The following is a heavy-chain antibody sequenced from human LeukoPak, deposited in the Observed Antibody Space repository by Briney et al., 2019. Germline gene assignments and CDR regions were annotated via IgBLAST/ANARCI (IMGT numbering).Heavy chain of an antibody. CDR3: ARHSLIGTTPFDY. J-gene: IGHJ4*02. V-gene: IGHV1-46*01. Sequence: VASVKVSCKASGYTFTGYYMHWVRQAPGQGLEWMGVINPSGGSTAYAQQFQGRVTMTRDTSTSTVYMELSSLRSEDTAVYYCARHSLIGTTPFDYWGQGTLVTVSS. CDR2: INPSGGST. D-gene: IGHD1-20*01. CDR1: GYTFTGYY.